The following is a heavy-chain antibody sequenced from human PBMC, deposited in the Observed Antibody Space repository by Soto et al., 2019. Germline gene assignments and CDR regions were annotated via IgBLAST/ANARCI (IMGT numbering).Heavy chain of an antibody. D-gene: IGHD1-7*01. CDR1: GFTFSSYG. V-gene: IGHV3-30*18. CDR3: AKASLSGGPELELGYFGMDV. J-gene: IGHJ6*02. CDR2: ISYDGSNK. Sequence: GGSLRLSCAASGFTFSSYGMHWVRQAPGKGLEWVAVISYDGSNKYYADSVKGRFTISRDNSKNTLYLQMNSLRAEDTAVYYCAKASLSGGPELELGYFGMDVWGQGTTVTVS.